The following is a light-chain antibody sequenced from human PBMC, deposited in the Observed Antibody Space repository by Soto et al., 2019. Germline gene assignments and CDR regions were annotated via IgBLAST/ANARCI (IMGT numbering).Light chain of an antibody. V-gene: IGKV3-11*01. CDR3: QQRNVWPTIT. CDR2: DAS. J-gene: IGKJ5*01. CDR1: QSVRTS. Sequence: EVVWTQSPATLSLSPGERATLSCRASQSVRTSLAWYQHKPGQAPRLVIYDASLRANGVPARFGGSGSGTDFTLTINSLEPEDFAVYYCQQRNVWPTITFGQGTRLEIK.